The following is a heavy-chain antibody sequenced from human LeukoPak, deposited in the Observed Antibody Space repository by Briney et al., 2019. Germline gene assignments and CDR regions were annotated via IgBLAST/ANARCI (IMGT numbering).Heavy chain of an antibody. Sequence: SETLSLTCTVSGGSISSYYWSWIRQPPGKGLEWIGYIYYSGSTNYNPSLKSRVTISVDTSKNQFSLKLSSVTAADTAVYYCARGLRLGGLSLSYWGQGTLVTVSS. CDR2: IYYSGST. J-gene: IGHJ4*02. D-gene: IGHD3-16*02. CDR1: GGSISSYY. V-gene: IGHV4-59*01. CDR3: ARGLRLGGLSLSY.